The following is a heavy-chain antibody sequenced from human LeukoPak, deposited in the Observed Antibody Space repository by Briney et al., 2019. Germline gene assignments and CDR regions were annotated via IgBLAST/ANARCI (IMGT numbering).Heavy chain of an antibody. CDR1: RNTFNGNY. V-gene: IGHV1-2*02. J-gene: IGHJ4*02. CDR2: INPDSRGT. D-gene: IGHD6-25*01. CDR3: AGGSGYYFFDN. Sequence: ASVNVSCKSSRNTFNGNYMHWVRQTPGQGLEWMGWINPDSRGTNYAQKFQDRVTMTRDTSIGTIYMSLRRLSSDDTAIYYCAGGSGYYFFDNWGQGTLLTV.